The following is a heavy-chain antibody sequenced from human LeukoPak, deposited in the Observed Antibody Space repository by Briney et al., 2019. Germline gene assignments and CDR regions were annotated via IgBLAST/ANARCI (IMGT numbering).Heavy chain of an antibody. D-gene: IGHD6-25*01. Sequence: GASVKVSCKASGYTFTNYHINWVRQATGQGLEWMGWMNPNNGDSGYAQKFQGRVTITRYTSISTSYMELRGLRSDDTAVYFCARTTSFTASGYDYWGQGTLVTVSS. CDR2: MNPNNGDS. CDR1: GYTFTNYH. J-gene: IGHJ4*02. V-gene: IGHV1-8*03. CDR3: ARTTSFTASGYDY.